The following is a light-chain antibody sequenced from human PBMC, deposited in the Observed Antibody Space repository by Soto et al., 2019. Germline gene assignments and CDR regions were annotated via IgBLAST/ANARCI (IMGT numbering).Light chain of an antibody. CDR3: QHFGSSLRT. V-gene: IGKV3-20*01. CDR1: QSVSSHF. Sequence: EIVLTQSPGTLSLSPGDRATLSCRASQSVSSHFLAWYQQKPGQAPRLLIHGTSSMATGIPDRFSGSGSGTDFTLTISSLEPEDFAVYYCQHFGSSLRTFGQGTKVDIK. J-gene: IGKJ1*01. CDR2: GTS.